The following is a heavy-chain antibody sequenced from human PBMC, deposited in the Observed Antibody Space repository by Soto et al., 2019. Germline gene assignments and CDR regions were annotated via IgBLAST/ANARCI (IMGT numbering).Heavy chain of an antibody. D-gene: IGHD5-12*01. CDR2: INHSGST. Sequence: SETLSLTCAVYGGSFSGYYWTWIRQPPGKGLEWIGEINHSGSTNYNPSLKSRVTISVDTSKNQFSLSLSSVTAADTAVYYCARSGRAYSGYAPRYWGQGTLVTVSS. J-gene: IGHJ4*02. CDR1: GGSFSGYY. V-gene: IGHV4-34*01. CDR3: ARSGRAYSGYAPRY.